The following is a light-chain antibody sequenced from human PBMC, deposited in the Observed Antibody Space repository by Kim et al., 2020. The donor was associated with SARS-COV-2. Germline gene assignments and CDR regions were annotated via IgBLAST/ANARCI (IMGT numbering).Light chain of an antibody. J-gene: IGLJ2*01. V-gene: IGLV3-21*04. CDR3: QVWDNYSDHVV. CDR2: YDR. CDR1: NIGSNS. Sequence: SYELTQPPSVSVAPGKTARITCGGNNIGSNSVHWYQQKPGQGPVLVMKYDRDRPSGIPGRISGSNSGNTATLTITRVEAGDEADYYCQVWDNYSDHVVFGGGDPADRP.